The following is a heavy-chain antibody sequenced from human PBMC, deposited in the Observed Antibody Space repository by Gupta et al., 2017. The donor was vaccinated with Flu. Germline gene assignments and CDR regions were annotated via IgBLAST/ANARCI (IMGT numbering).Heavy chain of an antibody. CDR2: ISGSGGST. V-gene: IGHV3-23*01. D-gene: IGHD4-17*01. Sequence: EVQLLESGGGLVQPGGSLRLSCAASGFTFSSYAMSWVRQAPGKGLEWVSAISGSGGSTYYADSVKGRFTISRDNSKNTLYLQMNSLRAEDTAVYYCAKVPSYGDYVSWYFDLWGRGTLVTVSS. CDR3: AKVPSYGDYVSWYFDL. CDR1: GFTFSSYA. J-gene: IGHJ2*01.